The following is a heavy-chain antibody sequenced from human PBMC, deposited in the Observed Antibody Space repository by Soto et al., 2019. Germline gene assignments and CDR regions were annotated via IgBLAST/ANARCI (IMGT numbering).Heavy chain of an antibody. V-gene: IGHV3-33*01. CDR3: AAPRGGILDAFDI. J-gene: IGHJ3*02. Sequence: PGGSLRLSCAASGFTFSSYGMHWVRQAPGKGLEWVAVIWYDGSNKYYADSVKGRFTISRDNSKNTLYLQMNSLRAEDTAVYYCAAPRGGILDAFDIWGQGTMVTVSS. CDR1: GFTFSSYG. CDR2: IWYDGSNK. D-gene: IGHD2-15*01.